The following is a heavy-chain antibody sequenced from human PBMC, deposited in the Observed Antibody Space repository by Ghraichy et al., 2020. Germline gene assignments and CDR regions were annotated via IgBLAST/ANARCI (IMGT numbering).Heavy chain of an antibody. Sequence: ASVKVSCKVSGYTLTELSMHWVRQAPGKGLEWMGGFDPEDGETIYAQKFQGRVTMTEDTSTDTAYMELSSLRSEDTAVYYCATVNSSGWYFWGPYFDYWGQGTLVTVSS. CDR1: GYTLTELS. D-gene: IGHD6-19*01. CDR3: ATVNSSGWYFWGPYFDY. CDR2: FDPEDGET. J-gene: IGHJ4*02. V-gene: IGHV1-24*01.